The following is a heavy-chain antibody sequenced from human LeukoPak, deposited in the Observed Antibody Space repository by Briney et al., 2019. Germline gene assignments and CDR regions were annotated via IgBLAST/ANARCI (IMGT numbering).Heavy chain of an antibody. CDR2: ISPQSGNK. CDR3: TRVRNSNNWWGAFDI. J-gene: IGHJ3*02. Sequence: ASVNVSCKAFGYTFDTSSITWVRQAPGQRLEWMGWISPQSGNKQYAQGVQGRVTMTTDTSRSTAYMELRSLRPDDTAVYYCTRVRNSNNWWGAFDIWGQGTMATVSS. D-gene: IGHD1-1*01. CDR1: GYTFDTSS. V-gene: IGHV1-18*01.